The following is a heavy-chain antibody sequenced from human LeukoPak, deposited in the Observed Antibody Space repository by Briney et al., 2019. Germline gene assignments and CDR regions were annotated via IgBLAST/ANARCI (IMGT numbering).Heavy chain of an antibody. Sequence: SGTLSLTCTVSGGSISSSSYYWGWIRQPPGKGLEWIGSIYYSGSTYYNPSLKSRVTISVDTSKNQFSLKLSSVTAADTAVYYCARGGRYFDWLLSFDYWGQGTLVTVSS. CDR1: GGSISSSSYY. D-gene: IGHD3-9*01. CDR2: IYYSGST. V-gene: IGHV4-39*01. J-gene: IGHJ4*02. CDR3: ARGGRYFDWLLSFDY.